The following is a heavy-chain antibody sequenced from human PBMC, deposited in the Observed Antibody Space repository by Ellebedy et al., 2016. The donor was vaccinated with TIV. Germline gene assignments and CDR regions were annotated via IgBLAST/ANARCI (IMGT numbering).Heavy chain of an antibody. V-gene: IGHV3-23*01. CDR2: ISGSGGST. D-gene: IGHD2-8*02. Sequence: GESLKISCAASGFTVSSNYMSWVRRAPGKGLEWVSAISGSGGSTYYADSVKGRFTISNDNAQNSLFLQMNSLRAEDTAVYYCARGWSTPDSWGQGTLVIVSS. J-gene: IGHJ4*02. CDR3: ARGWSTPDS. CDR1: GFTVSSNY.